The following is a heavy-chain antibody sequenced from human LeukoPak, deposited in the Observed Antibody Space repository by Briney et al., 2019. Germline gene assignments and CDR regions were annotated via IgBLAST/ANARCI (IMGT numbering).Heavy chain of an antibody. Sequence: SETLSLTCTVSGGSISSYYWSWIRQPPGKGLEWIGCVYNSGSTNYTPSLKSRVSILVDTSKNQFSLKPSSVTAADTAVYYCARDRGFGDPFDYWGQGTLVTVSS. D-gene: IGHD3-10*01. CDR1: GGSISSYY. J-gene: IGHJ4*02. CDR2: VYNSGST. CDR3: ARDRGFGDPFDY. V-gene: IGHV4-59*01.